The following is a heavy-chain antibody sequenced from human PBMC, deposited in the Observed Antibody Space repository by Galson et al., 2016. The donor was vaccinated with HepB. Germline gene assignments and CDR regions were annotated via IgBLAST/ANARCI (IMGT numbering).Heavy chain of an antibody. J-gene: IGHJ6*03. CDR2: VFYSGHT. CDR3: ARVRRYNKSPGHYFYYIDV. CDR1: GDSIRGNHW. V-gene: IGHV4/OR15-8*02. D-gene: IGHD1-14*01. Sequence: SETLSLTCSVSGDSIRGNHWWTWVRQAPGKGLEWIGQVFYSGHTNYSPSLKSRVTISIHTSRNEFSLRLSSVTAADTGVYYCARVRRYNKSPGHYFYYIDVWGKGTTVTVSS.